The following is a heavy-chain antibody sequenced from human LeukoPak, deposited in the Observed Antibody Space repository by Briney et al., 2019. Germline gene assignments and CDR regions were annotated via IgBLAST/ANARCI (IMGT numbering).Heavy chain of an antibody. D-gene: IGHD2-8*01. J-gene: IGHJ4*02. V-gene: IGHV4-59*01. CDR3: ARAVVGPLMVNYSDY. CDR1: GGSISSYY. CDR2: IYYSGST. Sequence: SETLSLTCTVSGGSISSYYWSWIRQPPGKGLEWIGYIYYSGSTNYNPSLKSRVTISVDTSKNQFSLKLSSVTAADTAVYYCARAVVGPLMVNYSDYWGQGTLVTVSS.